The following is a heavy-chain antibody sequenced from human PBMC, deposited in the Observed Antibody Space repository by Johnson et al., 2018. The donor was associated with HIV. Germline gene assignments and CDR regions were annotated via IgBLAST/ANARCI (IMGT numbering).Heavy chain of an antibody. CDR1: GFTFNDHW. J-gene: IGHJ3*02. V-gene: IGHV3-74*01. CDR3: VKLPVAPSYGAFDI. D-gene: IGHD6-19*01. CDR2: INGDGSRT. Sequence: VQLVESGGGLVQPGGSLRLSCGASGFTFNDHWMQWVRQAPGKGLVWVSRINGDGSRTSYADSVKGRLTISRDKSKNTLYLQMNSLISEDTAVYYCVKLPVAPSYGAFDIWGQGTMVTVSS.